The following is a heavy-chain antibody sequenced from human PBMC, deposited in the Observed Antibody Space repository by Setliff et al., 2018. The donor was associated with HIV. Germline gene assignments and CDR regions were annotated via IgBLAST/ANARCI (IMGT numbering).Heavy chain of an antibody. J-gene: IGHJ5*01. CDR3: TAGHYGPNP. CDR1: GFTFSNFW. V-gene: IGHV3-7*01. Sequence: GGSLRLSCAASGFTFSNFWMHWVRQAPGKGLEWVASVSPDGSRNHCVGSVKGRFTASRDNAGRSLYLQMNSLKVEDTALYYCTAGHYGPNPWGQGTPVTVSS. CDR2: VSPDGSRN. D-gene: IGHD3-10*01.